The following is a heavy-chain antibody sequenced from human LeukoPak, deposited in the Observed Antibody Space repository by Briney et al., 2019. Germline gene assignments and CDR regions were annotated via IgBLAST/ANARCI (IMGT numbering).Heavy chain of an antibody. CDR1: GGSISSSSYY. V-gene: IGHV4-39*07. J-gene: IGHJ6*03. CDR3: ARELRFSAYYYYMDV. D-gene: IGHD3-3*01. Sequence: SETLSLTCTVSGGSISSSSYYWGWIRQPPGKGLEWIGSIYYSGSTYYNPSLKSRVTISVDTSKNQFSLKLSSVTAADTAVYYCARELRFSAYYYYMDVWGKGTTVTVSS. CDR2: IYYSGST.